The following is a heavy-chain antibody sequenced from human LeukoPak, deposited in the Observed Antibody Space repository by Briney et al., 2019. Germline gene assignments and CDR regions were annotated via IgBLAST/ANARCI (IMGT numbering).Heavy chain of an antibody. CDR2: IIPIFDTP. CDR3: ARTLGYCSGDSCFGNNWYDP. CDR1: GGTFSSFT. J-gene: IGHJ5*02. D-gene: IGHD2-15*01. Sequence: SVKVSCKASGGTFSSFTITWVRQAPGQGLEWMGGIIPIFDTPTYAQKFQGRVTITADESTSTAYLELSSLRSEDTAVYYCARTLGYCSGDSCFGNNWYDPWGQGTLVTVSS. V-gene: IGHV1-69*13.